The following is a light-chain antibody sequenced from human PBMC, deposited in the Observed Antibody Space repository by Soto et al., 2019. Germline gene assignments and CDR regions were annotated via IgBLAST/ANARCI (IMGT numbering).Light chain of an antibody. CDR2: DAS. J-gene: IGKJ3*01. V-gene: IGKV3-11*01. Sequence: EIVLTQSPATLSLSPGERATLSCRASQSVSSYLAWYQQKPGQAPRLLIYDASNRATGIPARFSGSGSGTDFTLTISCIEPEDFAVYYCQQRSNWPIFTFGPGTKVDIK. CDR1: QSVSSY. CDR3: QQRSNWPIFT.